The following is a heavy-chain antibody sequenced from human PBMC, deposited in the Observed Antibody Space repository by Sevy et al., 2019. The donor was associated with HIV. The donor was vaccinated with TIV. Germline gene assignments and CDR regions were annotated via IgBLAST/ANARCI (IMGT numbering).Heavy chain of an antibody. CDR2: ISFDGTNK. CDR1: GFIFRNYA. V-gene: IGHV3-30-3*01. D-gene: IGHD4-17*01. CDR3: ARGNSPSVTTAPLYYYYGLDV. J-gene: IGHJ6*02. Sequence: GGSLRLSCAASGFIFRNYAVHWVRQAPGKGLEWLAIISFDGTNKYYADSVKGRFTVSRDNAENTLYLQMNSLRTEDTAIYYCARGNSPSVTTAPLYYYYGLDVWGQGTTVTVSS.